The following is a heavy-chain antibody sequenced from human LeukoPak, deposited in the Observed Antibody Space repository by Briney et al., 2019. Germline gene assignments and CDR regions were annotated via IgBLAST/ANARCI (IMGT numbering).Heavy chain of an antibody. Sequence: GGPLRLSCTACGFSFSTFGMTWLRHTPEKGLEWVSTFNLNGRNTHYPHSVRGRFTISRDNSKNTVFLQMDNLGAEDTAVYYCVIGPRDWSDARTDPWGQGTRVTVSS. J-gene: IGHJ5*02. CDR2: FNLNGRNT. CDR3: VIGPRDWSDARTDP. V-gene: IGHV3-23*01. D-gene: IGHD1-1*01. CDR1: GFSFSTFG.